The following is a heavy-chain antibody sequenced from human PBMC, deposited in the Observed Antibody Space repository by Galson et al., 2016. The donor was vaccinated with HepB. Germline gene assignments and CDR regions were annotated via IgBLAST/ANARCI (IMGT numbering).Heavy chain of an antibody. CDR1: GFSFSNDD. D-gene: IGHD4-17*01. CDR3: ARDGTTPRKFAAYDI. CDR2: IRVDGNNQ. J-gene: IGHJ3*02. V-gene: IGHV3-33*01. Sequence: SLRLSCAASGFSFSNDDMHWVRQTAGKGLEWVAGIRVDGNNQFYGDPVKGRFTISRDNSRHTVYLQMNSLRGEDTAVYYCARDGTTPRKFAAYDIWGQGTVVTVSS.